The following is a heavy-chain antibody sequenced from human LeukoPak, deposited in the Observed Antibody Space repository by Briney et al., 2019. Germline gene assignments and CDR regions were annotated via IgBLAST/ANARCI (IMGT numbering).Heavy chain of an antibody. V-gene: IGHV4-34*01. Sequence: SETLSLTCTVYGGSFSHNCWHWIRQPPGKGLEWIGEIYPSGTTTYNPSLESRVSISVDTPNNQFSLRVTSVTAADTAIYYWARGVDSAKVGYWGRGTLVTVSS. CDR2: IYPSGTT. J-gene: IGHJ4*02. D-gene: IGHD3-3*01. CDR1: GGSFSHNC. CDR3: ARGVDSAKVGY.